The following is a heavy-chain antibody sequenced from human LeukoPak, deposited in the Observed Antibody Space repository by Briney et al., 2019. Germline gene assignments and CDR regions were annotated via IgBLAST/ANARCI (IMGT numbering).Heavy chain of an antibody. D-gene: IGHD1-26*01. V-gene: IGHV4-39*01. CDR3: ARHEYSGSYYRLSWFDP. Sequence: SETLSLTCTVSGGSISSSGYYWGWIRQPPGKGLEWISSIYYSGSTYYNPSLKSRVTISVDTSKNQLSLKLSSLTAADTAVYYCARHEYSGSYYRLSWFDPWGQGTLVTVSS. CDR2: IYYSGST. CDR1: GGSISSSGYY. J-gene: IGHJ5*02.